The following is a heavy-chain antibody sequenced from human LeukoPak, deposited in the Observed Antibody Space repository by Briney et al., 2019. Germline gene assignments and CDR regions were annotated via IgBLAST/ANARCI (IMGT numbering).Heavy chain of an antibody. Sequence: QPGGSLRLSCAASGFTVSSNYMSWVRQAPGKGLEWVSVIYSGGSTYYADSVKGRFTISRDNSKNTLYPQMNSLRAEDTAVYYCARGLGYCSSTSCYGGDYWGQGTLVTVSS. D-gene: IGHD2-2*01. J-gene: IGHJ4*02. CDR3: ARGLGYCSSTSCYGGDY. CDR1: GFTVSSNY. CDR2: IYSGGST. V-gene: IGHV3-66*01.